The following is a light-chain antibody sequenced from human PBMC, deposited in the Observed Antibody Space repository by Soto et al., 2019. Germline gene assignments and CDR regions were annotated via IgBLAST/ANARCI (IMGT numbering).Light chain of an antibody. Sequence: DIQMTQSPSSLSASVGDRVTITCRASQGISSYLAWYQQRPGKVPKVLIYAASTLHSGVPSRFSGSGSGTDFTLTISNVQPEDVATYYCQNYYNSPETFGQGTKGEIK. CDR3: QNYYNSPET. CDR2: AAS. J-gene: IGKJ1*01. CDR1: QGISSY. V-gene: IGKV1-27*01.